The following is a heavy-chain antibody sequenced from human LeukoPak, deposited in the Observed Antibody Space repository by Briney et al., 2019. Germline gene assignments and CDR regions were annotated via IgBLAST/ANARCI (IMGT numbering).Heavy chain of an antibody. CDR3: AKDTGGNGAYFYAMDV. CDR2: INWNSDTK. CDR1: GFAFHNYA. Sequence: GRSLRLSCVGSGFAFHNYAMHWVRRPPGKGLEWVSAINWNSDTKAYADSVKGRFTISRDRARNSLYLQMDSLRPEDTALYYCAKDTGGNGAYFYAMDVWGQGTSVTVPS. D-gene: IGHD4-23*01. V-gene: IGHV3-9*01. J-gene: IGHJ6*02.